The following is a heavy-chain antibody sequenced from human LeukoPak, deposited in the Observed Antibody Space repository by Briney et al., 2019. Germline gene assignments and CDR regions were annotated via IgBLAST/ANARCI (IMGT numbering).Heavy chain of an antibody. V-gene: IGHV4-4*08. CDR1: GGSISSYY. CDR3: ARSITGTRSKFDC. CDR2: MSNSGST. J-gene: IGHJ5*01. Sequence: SETLSLTCTVSGGSISSYYWSWIRQPPGKGLEWIGYMSNSGSTNYNPSLKSRVTVSVDTSKNQFSLKLSSVTAADTAVYYCARSITGTRSKFDCWGQGTLVTVSS. D-gene: IGHD1/OR15-1a*01.